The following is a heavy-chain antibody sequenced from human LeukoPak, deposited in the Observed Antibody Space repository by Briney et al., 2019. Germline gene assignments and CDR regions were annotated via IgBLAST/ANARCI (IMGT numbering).Heavy chain of an antibody. CDR3: AGSLGYCSSTSCYTYNWFDP. V-gene: IGHV3-11*04. J-gene: IGHJ5*02. Sequence: GGSLRLSCAASGFTFSDYYMSWIRQAPGKGLEWVSYISRSGSTIYYAESVKGRFTISRDNAKNSLYLQMNSLRAEDTAVYYCAGSLGYCSSTSCYTYNWFDPWGQGTLVTVSS. D-gene: IGHD2-2*01. CDR2: ISRSGSTI. CDR1: GFTFSDYY.